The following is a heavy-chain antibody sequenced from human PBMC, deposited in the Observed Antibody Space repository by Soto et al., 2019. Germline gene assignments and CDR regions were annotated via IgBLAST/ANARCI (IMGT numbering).Heavy chain of an antibody. Sequence: GGSLRLSCAASGFTFSSYAMHWVRQAPGKGLERVAVISYDGSNKYYADSVKGRFTISRDNSKNTLYLQMNSLRAEDTAVYYCARDFRDIVVVVAASDAFDIWGQGTMVTVSS. CDR3: ARDFRDIVVVVAASDAFDI. CDR2: ISYDGSNK. CDR1: GFTFSSYA. D-gene: IGHD2-15*01. V-gene: IGHV3-30-3*01. J-gene: IGHJ3*02.